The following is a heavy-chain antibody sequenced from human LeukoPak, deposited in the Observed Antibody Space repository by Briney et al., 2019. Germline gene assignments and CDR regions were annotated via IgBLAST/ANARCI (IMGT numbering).Heavy chain of an antibody. CDR2: IIPIFGTA. CDR3: ATYSGSYYPFDY. D-gene: IGHD1-26*01. CDR1: GGTFSSYA. V-gene: IGHV1-69*05. Sequence: SVKVSCKASGGTFSSYAISWVRQAPGQGLEWMGGIIPIFGTANYAQKFQGRVTITTDESTSTAYIELSSLRSEDTAVYYCATYSGSYYPFDYWGQGTLVTVSS. J-gene: IGHJ4*02.